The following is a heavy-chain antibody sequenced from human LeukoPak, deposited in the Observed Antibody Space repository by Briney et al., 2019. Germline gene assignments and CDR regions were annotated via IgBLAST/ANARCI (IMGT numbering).Heavy chain of an antibody. D-gene: IGHD1-26*01. CDR2: IYYSGST. Sequence: PSETLSLTCPGPGGSINSSSYYWGWIRQPPGKGLEWIGSIYYSGSTYYNPSLKSRVTISVDTSKNQFSLKLSSVTAADTAVYYCARRVGATPRLDYWGQGTLVTVSS. J-gene: IGHJ4*02. CDR3: ARRVGATPRLDY. CDR1: GGSINSSSYY. V-gene: IGHV4-39*01.